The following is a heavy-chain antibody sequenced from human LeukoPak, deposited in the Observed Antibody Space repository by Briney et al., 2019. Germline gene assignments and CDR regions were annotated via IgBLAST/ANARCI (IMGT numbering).Heavy chain of an antibody. Sequence: PGGSLRLSCAASGFTFSSCGMHWVRQAPGKGLEWVAFIRYDGTNKYYADSVKGRFTISRDNSKNTLYLQMNSLRAEDTAVYYCVRGANGGNSGYYYYGMDVWGQGTTVTVSS. V-gene: IGHV3-30*02. J-gene: IGHJ6*02. CDR3: VRGANGGNSGYYYYGMDV. CDR2: IRYDGTNK. D-gene: IGHD4-23*01. CDR1: GFTFSSCG.